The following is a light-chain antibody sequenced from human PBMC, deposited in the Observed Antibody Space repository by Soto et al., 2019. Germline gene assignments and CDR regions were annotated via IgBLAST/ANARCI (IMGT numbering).Light chain of an antibody. CDR3: SSYAGSNNLV. J-gene: IGLJ3*02. V-gene: IGLV2-8*01. CDR1: SSDVGGYKY. CDR2: EVS. Sequence: QSALTQPASASGSSGQSVTISCTGTSSDVGGYKYVSWYQQHPGKAPKLMIYEVSKRPSGVPDRFSGSKSGNTASLTVSGLQAEDEADYYCSSYAGSNNLVFGGGTKLTVL.